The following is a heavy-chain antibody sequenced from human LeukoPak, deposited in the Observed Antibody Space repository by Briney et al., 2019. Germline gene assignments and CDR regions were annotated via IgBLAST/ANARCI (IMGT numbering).Heavy chain of an antibody. V-gene: IGHV1-46*01. Sequence: GASVKVSCKASGYTFTSYYMHWVRQAPGQGLEWMGIINPSGGSTSYAQKFQGRVTMTRDTSTSTVYMELSSLRSEDTAVYYCARDLYYVSSGYSSRGGAFDICGQGTMVTVSS. CDR3: ARDLYYVSSGYSSRGGAFDI. CDR2: INPSGGST. D-gene: IGHD3-22*01. J-gene: IGHJ3*02. CDR1: GYTFTSYY.